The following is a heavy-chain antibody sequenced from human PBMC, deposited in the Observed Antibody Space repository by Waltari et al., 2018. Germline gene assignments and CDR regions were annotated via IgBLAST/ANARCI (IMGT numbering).Heavy chain of an antibody. CDR2: INSDGSST. V-gene: IGHV3-74*01. CDR1: GFTFSSYW. J-gene: IGHJ4*02. Sequence: EVQLVESGGGLVQPGGSLRLSCAASGFTFSSYWIPWVRQAPGKGLVWVSRINSDGSSTSYADSVKGRFTISRDNAKNTLYLQMNSLRAEDTAVYYCARDYSQYCGGDCYSDWGQGTLVTVSS. D-gene: IGHD2-21*02. CDR3: ARDYSQYCGGDCYSD.